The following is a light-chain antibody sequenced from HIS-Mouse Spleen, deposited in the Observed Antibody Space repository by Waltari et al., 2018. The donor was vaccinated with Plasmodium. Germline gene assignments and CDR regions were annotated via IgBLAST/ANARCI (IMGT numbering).Light chain of an antibody. CDR1: SSDVGSYNL. V-gene: IGLV2-23*03. J-gene: IGLJ3*02. Sequence: QSALTQPASVSGSPVQSITIPCTGTSSDVGSYNLVSWYQQHPGKAPKLMIYEGSKRPSGVSNRFSGSKSGNTASLTISGLQAEDEADYYCCSYAGSSTFVFGGGTKLTVL. CDR2: EGS. CDR3: CSYAGSSTFV.